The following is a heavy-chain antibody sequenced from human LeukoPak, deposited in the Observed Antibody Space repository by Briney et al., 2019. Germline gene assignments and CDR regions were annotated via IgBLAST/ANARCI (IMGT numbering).Heavy chain of an antibody. Sequence: GGSLRLSCAASGFTVSSNYMSWVRQAPGKGLECVSVIYSGGSTYYADSVKGRFTISRDNSKNTLYLQMNSLRAENTAVYYCARYPSDQYYFDYWGQGTLVTVSS. J-gene: IGHJ4*02. CDR2: IYSGGST. CDR3: ARYPSDQYYFDY. CDR1: GFTVSSNY. V-gene: IGHV3-53*01.